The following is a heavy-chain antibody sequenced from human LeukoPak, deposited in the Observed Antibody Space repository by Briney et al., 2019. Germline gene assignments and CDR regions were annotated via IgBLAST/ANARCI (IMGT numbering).Heavy chain of an antibody. D-gene: IGHD2-2*01. V-gene: IGHV1-18*01. CDR1: GYTFTSYG. CDR3: ARDLGGVVPTAMYTDY. Sequence: ASVKVSCKASGYTFTSYGVSWVRQAPGQGLEWMGWISGHNGNTNYAQKLQGRVTMTTDTSTSTAYMELRSLRSDDTAVYYCARDLGGVVPTAMYTDYWGQGTLVTVSS. CDR2: ISGHNGNT. J-gene: IGHJ4*02.